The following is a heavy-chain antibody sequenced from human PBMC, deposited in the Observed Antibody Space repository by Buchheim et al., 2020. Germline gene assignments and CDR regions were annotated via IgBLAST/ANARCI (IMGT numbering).Heavy chain of an antibody. CDR2: IHYTESA. Sequence: QVQLQESGPGLVKPSQTLSLTCNVTSGSISSSDYYWSWIRQPPGKALEYIGNIHYTESAYYNPSLKSRVTISKDTSRNQFSLNLNSVTAADTAVYYCAREGRGYSGYDYDYWGPGIL. V-gene: IGHV4-30-4*01. J-gene: IGHJ4*02. CDR1: SGSISSSDYY. D-gene: IGHD5-12*01. CDR3: AREGRGYSGYDYDY.